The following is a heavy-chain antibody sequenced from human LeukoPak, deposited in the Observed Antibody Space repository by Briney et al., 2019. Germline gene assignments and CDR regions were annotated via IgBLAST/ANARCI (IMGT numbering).Heavy chain of an antibody. CDR1: GGSISSYY. CDR2: ISYSGNT. Sequence: SETLPLTCTVSGGSISSYYWSWIRQPPGKGLEWIGYISYSGNTNYNPSFRSRVTISVDTSNNQFSLKLSSVTAADTAVYYCARYVWGSYPTFEDYWGQGTLVTVSS. V-gene: IGHV4-59*01. CDR3: ARYVWGSYPTFEDY. D-gene: IGHD3-16*02. J-gene: IGHJ4*02.